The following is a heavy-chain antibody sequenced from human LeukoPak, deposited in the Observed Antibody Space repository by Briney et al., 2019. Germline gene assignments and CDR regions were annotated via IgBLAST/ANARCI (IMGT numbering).Heavy chain of an antibody. CDR1: GFTFSSYE. Sequence: PGGSLRLSCAASGFTFSSYEMNWVRQAPGKGLEWVSYISSSGNTIYYGDSVKGRFTISRDNSKNTLYLQMSSLTAEDTAVYYCARDSKSVGVSWYFDLWGRGTLVTVSS. V-gene: IGHV3-48*03. J-gene: IGHJ2*01. D-gene: IGHD2/OR15-2a*01. CDR2: ISSSGNTI. CDR3: ARDSKSVGVSWYFDL.